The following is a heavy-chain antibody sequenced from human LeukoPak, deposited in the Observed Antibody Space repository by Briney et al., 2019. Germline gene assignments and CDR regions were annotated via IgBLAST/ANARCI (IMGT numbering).Heavy chain of an antibody. V-gene: IGHV4-59*08. CDR1: GHSITNYY. D-gene: IGHD2-15*01. CDR2: FPSGVPT. Sequence: SDPLSLPCTVSGHSITNYYWGWVPHPPAQGLAWIAYFPSGVPTTYHPSLNRRLTISMDTSRNQFALSLNSVTAADTAIYYCARFQNGPNTPFDYWGQGTLVTVSS. CDR3: ARFQNGPNTPFDY. J-gene: IGHJ4*02.